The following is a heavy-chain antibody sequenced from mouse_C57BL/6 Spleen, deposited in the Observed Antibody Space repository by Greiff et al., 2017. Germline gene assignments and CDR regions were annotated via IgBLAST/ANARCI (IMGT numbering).Heavy chain of an antibody. V-gene: IGHV1-53*01. D-gene: IGHD1-1*01. CDR1: GYTFTSYW. J-gene: IGHJ2*01. CDR2: INPSNGGT. Sequence: QVQLQQPGTELVKPGASVKLSCKASGYTFTSYWMHWVKQRPGQGLEWIGNINPSNGGTNYNEKFKGKATLTVDKSSSTAYMQLSSLTSEDSAVYYGASRGATVVATDYFDYWGQGTTLTVSS. CDR3: ASRGATVVATDYFDY.